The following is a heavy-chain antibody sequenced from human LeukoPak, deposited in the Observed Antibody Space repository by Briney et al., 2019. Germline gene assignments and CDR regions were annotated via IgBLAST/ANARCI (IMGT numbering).Heavy chain of an antibody. CDR3: ARALVVVAAIPFDY. D-gene: IGHD2-15*01. CDR2: IYTSGST. V-gene: IGHV4-4*07. Sequence: SETLSLTCTVSGGSISSYYWSWIRQPAGKGLEWIGRIYTSGSTNYNPSLKSRVTMSVDTSKNQFSLKLSSVTAADTAVYYCARALVVVAAIPFDYWGQGTLVTVSS. CDR1: GGSISSYY. J-gene: IGHJ4*02.